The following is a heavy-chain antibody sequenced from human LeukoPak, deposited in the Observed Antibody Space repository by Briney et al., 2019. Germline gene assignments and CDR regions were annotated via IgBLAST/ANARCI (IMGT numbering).Heavy chain of an antibody. CDR2: ISWNSGSI. Sequence: PGGSLRLSCAASGFTFSSYAMHWVRQAPGKGLEWVSGISWNSGSIGYADSVKGRFTISRDNAKNSLYLQMNSLRAEDTALYYCAKDIGVAGNGNFDYWGQGTLVTVSS. CDR1: GFTFSSYA. D-gene: IGHD6-19*01. V-gene: IGHV3-9*01. J-gene: IGHJ4*02. CDR3: AKDIGVAGNGNFDY.